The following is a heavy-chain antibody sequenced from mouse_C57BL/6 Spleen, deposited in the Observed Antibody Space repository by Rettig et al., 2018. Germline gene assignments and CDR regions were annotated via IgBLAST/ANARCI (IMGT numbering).Heavy chain of an antibody. CDR1: GDTFTSYW. D-gene: IGHD1-1*01. V-gene: IGHV1-55*01. J-gene: IGHJ1*03. CDR2: IYPGSGST. CDR3: ARKVLLPTYWYFDV. Sequence: QVQLQQPGAELVKPGASVKMSCKASGDTFTSYWITWVKQRPGQGLEWIGDIYPGSGSTNYNEKFKSKATLTVDTSSSTAYMQLSSLTSEDSAVYYCARKVLLPTYWYFDVWGTGTTVTVSS.